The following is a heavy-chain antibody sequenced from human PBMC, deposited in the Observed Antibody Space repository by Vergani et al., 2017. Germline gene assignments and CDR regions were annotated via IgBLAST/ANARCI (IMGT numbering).Heavy chain of an antibody. CDR3: ARDKRFLEWLFPYGMDV. CDR2: IKSKTDGGTT. J-gene: IGHJ6*02. V-gene: IGHV3-15*01. D-gene: IGHD3-3*01. Sequence: EVQLVESGGGLVKPGGSLRLSCAASGFTFSNAWMSWVRQAPGKGLEWVGRIKSKTDGGTTDYAAPVKGRFTISRDDSKNTLYLQMNSLRAEDTAVYYCARDKRFLEWLFPYGMDVWGQGTTVTVSS. CDR1: GFTFSNAW.